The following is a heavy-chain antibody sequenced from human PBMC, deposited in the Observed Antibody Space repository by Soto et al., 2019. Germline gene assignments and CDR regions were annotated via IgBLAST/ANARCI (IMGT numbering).Heavy chain of an antibody. D-gene: IGHD2-2*01. Sequence: SGGSLRLSCAASGFTFSNYGMHWVRQAPGKGLEWVAVIWNDGNNQYYADSVKGRFTISRDNSKNTLYLQMNSLRAEDTAVYFCARDRNIVMVPVDDLDWFDPWGQGTLVTVSS. CDR2: IWNDGNNQ. CDR3: ARDRNIVMVPVDDLDWFDP. J-gene: IGHJ5*02. CDR1: GFTFSNYG. V-gene: IGHV3-33*01.